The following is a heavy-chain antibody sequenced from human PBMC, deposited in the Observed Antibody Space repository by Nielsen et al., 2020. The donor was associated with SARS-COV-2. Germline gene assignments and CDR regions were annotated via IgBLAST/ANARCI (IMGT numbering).Heavy chain of an antibody. CDR3: VRDREWAFDL. Sequence: GGSLRLSCEVAGHFSWYSFNWVRQAPGQGPEWISYISSSGSDISYARSVKGRFTISRDNAGNSLFLHMDSLRDEDTAAYYCVRDREWAFDLWGQGTLVTVSS. CDR2: ISSSGSDI. CDR1: GHFSWYS. D-gene: IGHD3-3*01. V-gene: IGHV3-48*02. J-gene: IGHJ4*02.